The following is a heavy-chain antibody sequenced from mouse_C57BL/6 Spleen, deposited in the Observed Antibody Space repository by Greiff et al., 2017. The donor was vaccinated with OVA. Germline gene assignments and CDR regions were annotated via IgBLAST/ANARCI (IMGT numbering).Heavy chain of an antibody. Sequence: DVQLVESGGGLVKPGGSLKLSCAASGFTFSSYTMSWVRQTPEKRLEWVATISGGGGNTYYPDSVKGRFTISRDNAKNTLYLQMSSLRSEDTALYYCARHGDYYGSSPYYFDYWGQGTTLTVSS. CDR3: ARHGDYYGSSPYYFDY. J-gene: IGHJ2*01. CDR2: ISGGGGNT. CDR1: GFTFSSYT. D-gene: IGHD1-1*01. V-gene: IGHV5-9*01.